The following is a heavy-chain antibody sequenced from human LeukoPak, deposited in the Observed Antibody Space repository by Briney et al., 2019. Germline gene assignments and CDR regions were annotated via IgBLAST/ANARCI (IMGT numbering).Heavy chain of an antibody. J-gene: IGHJ4*02. CDR3: ARSRIQLWSPFDY. V-gene: IGHV4-38-2*01. Sequence: SETLSLTCAVSGYSIRSGYYWGWIRQPPGKGLEWIGSIYHSGSTCYNPSLKSRVTISVDPSKNQFSLKLSSVTAADTAVYYCARSRIQLWSPFDYWGQGTLVTVSS. CDR1: GYSIRSGYY. D-gene: IGHD5-18*01. CDR2: IYHSGST.